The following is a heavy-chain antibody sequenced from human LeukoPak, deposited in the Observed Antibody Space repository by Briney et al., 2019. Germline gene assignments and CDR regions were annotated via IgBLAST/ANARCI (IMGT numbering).Heavy chain of an antibody. CDR2: IYSGGST. Sequence: PGGSLRLSCAASGFTVSSNYMSWVRQAPGKGLEWVSVIYSGGSTYYADSVKGRFTISRDNSKNTLYLRMNSLRAEDTAVYYCARGHCSSTSCYTYYYYGMDVWGQGTTVTVSS. CDR3: ARGHCSSTSCYTYYYYGMDV. J-gene: IGHJ6*02. CDR1: GFTVSSNY. D-gene: IGHD2-2*01. V-gene: IGHV3-66*01.